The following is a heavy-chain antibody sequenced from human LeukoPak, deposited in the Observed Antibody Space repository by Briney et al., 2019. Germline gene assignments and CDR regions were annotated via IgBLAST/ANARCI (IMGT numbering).Heavy chain of an antibody. CDR3: ARGPYSYDSSGAFDI. D-gene: IGHD3-22*01. Sequence: SETLSLTCSVSGYPISSGYHWGWIRQPPGKGLEWIGSIYHSGNTYYKPSLKSRVTILVDTSKNQFSLKLSSVTAADTAVYFCARGPYSYDSSGAFDIWGQGTMVTVSS. CDR1: GYPISSGYH. J-gene: IGHJ3*02. CDR2: IYHSGNT. V-gene: IGHV4-38-2*02.